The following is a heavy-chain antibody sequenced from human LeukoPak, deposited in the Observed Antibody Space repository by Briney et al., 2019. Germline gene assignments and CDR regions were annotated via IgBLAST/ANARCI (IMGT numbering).Heavy chain of an antibody. CDR1: GFTFSSHD. V-gene: IGHV3-30*18. J-gene: IGHJ4*02. D-gene: IGHD6-19*01. Sequence: GGALRLSCAASGFTFSSHDRHWVRQAPGKGLEWMAVISYDGSNKYSADSVKGRFTISRDNSKNTLYLQMNSLRGDDTAMYYCAKDSSGQFDYWGQGTLVTVSS. CDR3: AKDSSGQFDY. CDR2: ISYDGSNK.